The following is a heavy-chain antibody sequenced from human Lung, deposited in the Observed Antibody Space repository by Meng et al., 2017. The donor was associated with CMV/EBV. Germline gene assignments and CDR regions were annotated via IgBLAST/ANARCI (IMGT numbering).Heavy chain of an antibody. D-gene: IGHD2/OR15-2a*01. CDR3: ARDNSDSTSSWWFDP. Sequence: ASXXVSXKASGYTFPRHWMHWVRQAPGQGPEWMAVINPSGDNTLYAQRFQGRLTLTRDTSTNTVYMDLGSLTSEDSAVYFCARDNSDSTSSWWFDPWGQGTLVTVSS. V-gene: IGHV1-46*01. J-gene: IGHJ5*02. CDR1: GYTFPRHW. CDR2: INPSGDNT.